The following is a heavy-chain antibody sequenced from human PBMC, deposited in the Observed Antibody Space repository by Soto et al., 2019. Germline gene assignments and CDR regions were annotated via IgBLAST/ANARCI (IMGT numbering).Heavy chain of an antibody. CDR3: AGGYINYYYYYGMDV. V-gene: IGHV3-30-3*01. D-gene: IGHD5-12*01. Sequence: PGGSLRLSCAASGFTFSSYAMHWVRQAPGKGLEWVAVISYDGSNKYYADSVKGRFTISRDNSKNTLYLQMNSLRAEDTAVYYCAGGYINYYYYYGMDVWGQGTTVTVSS. J-gene: IGHJ6*02. CDR2: ISYDGSNK. CDR1: GFTFSSYA.